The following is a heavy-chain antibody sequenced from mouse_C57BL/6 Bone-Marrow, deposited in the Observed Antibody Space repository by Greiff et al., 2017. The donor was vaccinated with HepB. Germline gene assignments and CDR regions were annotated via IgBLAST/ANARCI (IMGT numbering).Heavy chain of an antibody. CDR2: IDPANGNT. Sequence: EVQLQQSVAELVRPGASVKLSCTASGFNIKNNYMHWVKQRPEQGLEWIGRIDPANGNTKYATKFQGKATITADTSSNTAYLQLSSLTSEDTAIYYCSRSRSITTVVDDWGQGTTLTVSS. D-gene: IGHD1-1*01. J-gene: IGHJ2*01. CDR1: GFNIKNNY. CDR3: SRSRSITTVVDD. V-gene: IGHV14-3*01.